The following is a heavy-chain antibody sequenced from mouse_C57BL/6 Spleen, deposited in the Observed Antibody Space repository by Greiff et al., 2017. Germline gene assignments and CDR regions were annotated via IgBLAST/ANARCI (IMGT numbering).Heavy chain of an antibody. Sequence: VKLQQPGAELVKPGASVKLSCKASGYTFTSYWMHWVKQRPGRGLEWIGRIDPNSGGTKYNEKFKSKATLTVDKPSSTAYMQLSSLTSEDSAVYYCARDITTVVAHFDYWGQGTTLTVSS. V-gene: IGHV1-72*01. J-gene: IGHJ2*01. CDR2: IDPNSGGT. CDR1: GYTFTSYW. D-gene: IGHD1-1*01. CDR3: ARDITTVVAHFDY.